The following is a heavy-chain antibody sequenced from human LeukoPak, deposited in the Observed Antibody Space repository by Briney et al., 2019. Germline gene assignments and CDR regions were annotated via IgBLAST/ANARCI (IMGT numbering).Heavy chain of an antibody. Sequence: TLSLTCAASGGSISSGGYSWSWIRQPPGKGLEWIGYIYHSGSTYYNPSLKSRVTISVDRSKNQFSLKLSSVTAADTAVYYCAREVDGGYDMGDYFDYWGQGTLVTVSS. D-gene: IGHD5-12*01. J-gene: IGHJ4*02. CDR1: GGSISSGGYS. CDR3: AREVDGGYDMGDYFDY. V-gene: IGHV4-30-2*01. CDR2: IYHSGST.